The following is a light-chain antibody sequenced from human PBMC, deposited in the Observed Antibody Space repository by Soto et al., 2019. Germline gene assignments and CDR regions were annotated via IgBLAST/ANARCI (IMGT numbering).Light chain of an antibody. V-gene: IGKV3D-20*02. CDR2: LAS. Sequence: EILLTQSPATLSVSPGDRATLSCRASQSVSSSYLAWYQHRPGQAPRLLIYLASNRAAGVPARFSGSGSGTDFTLTISDVEPEDFAVYYCHQRQSWPRTFGQGTKVDIK. J-gene: IGKJ1*01. CDR3: HQRQSWPRT. CDR1: QSVSSSY.